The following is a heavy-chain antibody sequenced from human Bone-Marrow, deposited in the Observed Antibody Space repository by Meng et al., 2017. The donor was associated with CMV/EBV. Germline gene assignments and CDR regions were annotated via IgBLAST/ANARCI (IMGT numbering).Heavy chain of an antibody. J-gene: IGHJ4*02. Sequence: GGSLRLSCAASGFTFSSYSMNWVRQAPGKGLEWVSSISSSSSYIYYADSVKGRFTISRDNAKNSLYLQMNSLRAEDTAVYYCARDQDYGDIPDFDYWDQGTLATVSS. CDR3: ARDQDYGDIPDFDY. CDR1: GFTFSSYS. D-gene: IGHD4-17*01. V-gene: IGHV3-21*01. CDR2: ISSSSSYI.